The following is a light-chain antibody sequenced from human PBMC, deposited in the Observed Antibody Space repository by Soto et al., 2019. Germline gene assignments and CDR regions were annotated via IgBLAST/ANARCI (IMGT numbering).Light chain of an antibody. V-gene: IGKV2-30*02. Sequence: VVMTQSPLSLPVTLGQPASISCRSDQDLAHSSGNTYLNWFQQRPGQSPRRLLYKGSNRDSGVPDRFSGSRPGTDFTLKIRSLEAEDVRVCSCVQRTMWPFTSGQGTQLHIE. CDR2: KGS. J-gene: IGKJ2*01. CDR1: QDLAHSSGNTY. CDR3: VQRTMWPFT.